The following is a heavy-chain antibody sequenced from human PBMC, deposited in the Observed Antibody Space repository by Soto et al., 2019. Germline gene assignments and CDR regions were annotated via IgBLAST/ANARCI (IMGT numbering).Heavy chain of an antibody. CDR1: GGTFSSYT. CDR3: ARISWNYYFDY. Sequence: QVQLVHSGAEVKKPGSSVKVSCKASGGTFSSYTISWVRQAPGQGLEWMGRIIPILGIANYAQKFQGRVRITADKSTSTAYMELSSLRSEDTAVYYCARISWNYYFDYWGQGTLVTFSS. D-gene: IGHD1-7*01. J-gene: IGHJ4*02. CDR2: IIPILGIA. V-gene: IGHV1-69*02.